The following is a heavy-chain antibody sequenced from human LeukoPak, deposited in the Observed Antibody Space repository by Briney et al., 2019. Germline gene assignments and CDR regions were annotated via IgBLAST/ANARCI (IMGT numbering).Heavy chain of an antibody. CDR3: ARDLYGDYAFDI. Sequence: GRSLRLSCAASGFTFSSYAMHWVRQAPGKGLEWVAVKSYDGSNKYYADSVKGRFTTSRDNSKNTLYLQMNSLRAEDTAVYYCARDLYGDYAFDIWGQGTMVTVSS. V-gene: IGHV3-30-3*01. CDR2: KSYDGSNK. CDR1: GFTFSSYA. J-gene: IGHJ3*02. D-gene: IGHD4-17*01.